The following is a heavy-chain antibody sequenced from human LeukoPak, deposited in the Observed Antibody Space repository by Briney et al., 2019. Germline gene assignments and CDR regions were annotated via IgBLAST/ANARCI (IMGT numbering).Heavy chain of an antibody. D-gene: IGHD3-22*01. Sequence: ASVTVSFKPSGYTFSVYYMLWVRQAPAQGLEWMGWINPRSGGTNYAQNFQGRVTMTRDTSTSTVHMELTGLRSDDTAVYYCVRDRYPDSSGYVGWFFDVWGRGTLVTVSS. J-gene: IGHJ2*01. V-gene: IGHV1-2*02. CDR2: INPRSGGT. CDR1: GYTFSVYY. CDR3: VRDRYPDSSGYVGWFFDV.